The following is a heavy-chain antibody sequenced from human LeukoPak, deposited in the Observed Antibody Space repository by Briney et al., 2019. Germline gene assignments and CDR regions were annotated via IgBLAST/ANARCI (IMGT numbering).Heavy chain of an antibody. V-gene: IGHV1-69*04. J-gene: IGHJ4*02. D-gene: IGHD2-2*01. CDR2: IIPILGIA. Sequence: SVKVSCKASGGTFSSYAISWVRQAPGQGLEWMGRIIPILGIANYAQKFQGRVTITADKSTSTAYMELSRLRSEDTAVYYCARVGYCSSTSCPYYFDYWGQGTLVTVSS. CDR1: GGTFSSYA. CDR3: ARVGYCSSTSCPYYFDY.